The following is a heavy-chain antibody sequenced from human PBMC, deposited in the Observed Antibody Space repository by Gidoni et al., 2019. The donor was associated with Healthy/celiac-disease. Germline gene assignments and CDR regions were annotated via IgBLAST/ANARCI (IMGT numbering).Heavy chain of an antibody. CDR3: AHRIGSCDIVAMGGAFDI. J-gene: IGHJ3*02. D-gene: IGHD5-12*01. V-gene: IGHV2-5*02. Sequence: QITLKESGPTLVKPTQTLTLSCTFSGFSLSTSGVGVGWIRQPPGKALEWLALIYWDDDKRSSPSLKSRLTITKDTSKNQVVLTMTNMDPVDTAPYYCAHRIGSCDIVAMGGAFDIWGQGTMVTVSS. CDR1: GFSLSTSGVG. CDR2: IYWDDDK.